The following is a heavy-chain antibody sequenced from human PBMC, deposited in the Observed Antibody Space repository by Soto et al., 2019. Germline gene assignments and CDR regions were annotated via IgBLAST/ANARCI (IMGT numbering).Heavy chain of an antibody. D-gene: IGHD2-2*01. J-gene: IGHJ6*02. CDR3: VKDFRYCSSTSCLYYYGMDV. Sequence: GGSLRLSCSASGFTFSSYAMHWVRQAPGKGLEYVSAISSNGGSTYYADSVKGRFTISRDNSKNTLYLQMSSLRAEDTAVYYCVKDFRYCSSTSCLYYYGMDVWGQGTTVTVSS. V-gene: IGHV3-64D*08. CDR2: ISSNGGST. CDR1: GFTFSSYA.